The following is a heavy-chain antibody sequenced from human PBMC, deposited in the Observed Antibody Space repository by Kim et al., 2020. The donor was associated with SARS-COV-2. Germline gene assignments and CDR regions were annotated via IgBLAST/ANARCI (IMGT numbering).Heavy chain of an antibody. J-gene: IGHJ6*02. CDR3: AKSGGEDIPGRYYYYYGMDV. V-gene: IGHV3-23*01. Sequence: GRFTISRDNSKSTLYLQMNGLRAEDTAVYYCAKSGGEDIPGRYYYYYGMDVWGQGTTVTVSS. D-gene: IGHD3-3*01.